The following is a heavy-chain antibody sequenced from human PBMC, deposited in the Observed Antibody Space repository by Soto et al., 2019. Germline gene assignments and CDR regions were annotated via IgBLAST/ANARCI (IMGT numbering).Heavy chain of an antibody. J-gene: IGHJ5*02. CDR2: ISAYNGNT. CDR1: GYTFTSYG. D-gene: IGHD6-13*01. Sequence: ASVKVSCKASGYTFTSYGISWVRQAPGQGLEWMGWISAYNGNTNYAQKLQGRVTMTTDTSTSTAYMELRSLRSDDTAVYYCARDRAGYSRPNWFDPWGQGTLVTAPQ. CDR3: ARDRAGYSRPNWFDP. V-gene: IGHV1-18*01.